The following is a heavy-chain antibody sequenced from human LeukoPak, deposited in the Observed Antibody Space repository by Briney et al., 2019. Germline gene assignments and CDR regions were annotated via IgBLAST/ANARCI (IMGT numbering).Heavy chain of an antibody. CDR1: GGSITSYY. Sequence: SETLSLTCTVSGGSITSYYWSWLRQPPGKELEWIGYIYHTGNTNYNPSLESRVTISIDTSKNQFSLKLTSVTAADTAVYYCARRLNVAGPYFDYWGQGTLVTVSS. CDR2: IYHTGNT. V-gene: IGHV4-59*08. J-gene: IGHJ4*02. D-gene: IGHD6-19*01. CDR3: ARRLNVAGPYFDY.